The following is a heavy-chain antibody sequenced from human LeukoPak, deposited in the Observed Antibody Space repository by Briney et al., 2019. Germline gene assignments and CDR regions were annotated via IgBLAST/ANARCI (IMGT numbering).Heavy chain of an antibody. Sequence: SETLSLTCTVSGGSISSYYWSWIRQPPGKGLEWIGYIYYSGSTNYNPSLKSRVTISVDTSKNQFSLKLSSVTAADTAVYYCARSARIAAAGTVGDAFDIRGQGTMVTVSS. D-gene: IGHD6-13*01. CDR2: IYYSGST. CDR3: ARSARIAAAGTVGDAFDI. J-gene: IGHJ3*02. V-gene: IGHV4-59*01. CDR1: GGSISSYY.